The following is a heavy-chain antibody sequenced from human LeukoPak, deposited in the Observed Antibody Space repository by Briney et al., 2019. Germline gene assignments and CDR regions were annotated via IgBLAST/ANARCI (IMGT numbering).Heavy chain of an antibody. J-gene: IGHJ4*02. D-gene: IGHD3-22*01. CDR2: LYYSGST. Sequence: SKTLSLTCTVSGGSVSSGSYYWSWIRQPPGKGLEWIGYLYYSGSTNYNPSLKSRVTISVDTSKNQFSLKLTSVTAADTAVYYCARGSYYDRPSRSRVEYWGQGTLVTVSS. V-gene: IGHV4-61*01. CDR1: GGSVSSGSYY. CDR3: ARGSYYDRPSRSRVEY.